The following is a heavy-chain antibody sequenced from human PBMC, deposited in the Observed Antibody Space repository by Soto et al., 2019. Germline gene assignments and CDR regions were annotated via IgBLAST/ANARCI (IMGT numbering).Heavy chain of an antibody. CDR1: GFTSYNYG. J-gene: IGHJ4*02. CDR2: IRGGGGTT. CDR3: AARIAVVPS. V-gene: IGHV3-23*01. D-gene: IGHD2-2*01. Sequence: GRSLRPSCAVSGFTSYNYGMSWVRPAPGRGLEWVSAIRGGGGTTFYADFVKGRLTISRDTSKNTLYMQMNSLRVEDSAVYYCAARIAVVPSWGQGTLVTVSS.